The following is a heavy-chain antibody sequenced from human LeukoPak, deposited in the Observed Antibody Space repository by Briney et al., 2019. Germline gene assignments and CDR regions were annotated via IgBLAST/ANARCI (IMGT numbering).Heavy chain of an antibody. J-gene: IGHJ6*02. Sequence: PGRSLRLSCAATGFTFKDYGMHWVRQPPGKGLEWVSSINWNCGGTDYADSVKGRFTISRDNAKNSLYLQLSSLRPEDTALYYCAKHMRATNTYSFFGLDVWGQGTTVTVSS. D-gene: IGHD1-26*01. CDR1: GFTFKDYG. CDR3: AKHMRATNTYSFFGLDV. CDR2: INWNCGGT. V-gene: IGHV3-9*01.